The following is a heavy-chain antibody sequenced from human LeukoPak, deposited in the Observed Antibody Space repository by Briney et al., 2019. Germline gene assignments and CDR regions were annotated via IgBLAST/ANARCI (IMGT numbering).Heavy chain of an antibody. Sequence: SETLSLPCTVSGGSISSYYWSRIRQPPGKGLEWIGEINQSGSTNYNPSLKSRVTMSVDTSKNQFSLKLNSVTAADTAVYYCARGEGYCSGGSCSSGGAKYFDYWGQGTLVTVSS. CDR3: ARGEGYCSGGSCSSGGAKYFDY. CDR2: INQSGST. V-gene: IGHV4-34*01. D-gene: IGHD2-15*01. CDR1: GGSISSYY. J-gene: IGHJ4*02.